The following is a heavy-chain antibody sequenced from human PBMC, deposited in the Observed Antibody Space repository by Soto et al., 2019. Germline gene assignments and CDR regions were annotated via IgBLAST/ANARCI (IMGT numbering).Heavy chain of an antibody. D-gene: IGHD3-10*01. CDR1: WLSLHNGGVT. CDR2: IYWDDVK. CDR3: AHSPAPRVYFQH. J-gene: IGHJ1*01. Sequence: QSLTKTCSFPWLSLHNGGVTVGWIRQPPGKSLEWVSLIYWDDVKRYSPSLKIRLTITKETSRNQVVLTMTNVDPEDTATYFCAHSPAPRVYFQHWGEGTLVTVSS. V-gene: IGHV2-5*02.